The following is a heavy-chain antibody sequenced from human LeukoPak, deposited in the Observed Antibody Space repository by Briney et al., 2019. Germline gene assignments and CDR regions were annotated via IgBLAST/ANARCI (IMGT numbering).Heavy chain of an antibody. CDR1: GYTFTGYY. V-gene: IGHV1-2*02. CDR2: INPNSGGT. CDR3: ARGRVDTAIALDYYGMDV. D-gene: IGHD5-18*01. J-gene: IGHJ6*02. Sequence: GASVKVSCKASGYTFTGYYMHWVRQAPGQGLEWMGWINPNSGGTNYAQKFQGRVTMTRDTSISTAYMELSRLRSDDTAVYYCARGRVDTAIALDYYGMDVWGQGTTVTVSS.